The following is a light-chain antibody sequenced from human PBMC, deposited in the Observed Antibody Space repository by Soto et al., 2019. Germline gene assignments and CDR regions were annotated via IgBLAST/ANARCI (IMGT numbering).Light chain of an antibody. CDR2: EVS. J-gene: IGLJ3*02. V-gene: IGLV2-23*02. CDR1: SSDVGSYNL. CDR3: CSYASSSSWV. Sequence: QSALTQPASVSGSPGQSITISCTGTSSDVGSYNLVSWYQQHPGKAPKLMIYEVSKRPSGVSNRFSGSKSGNTASLTISGLQAEEEADYCCCSYASSSSWVFGGGTKLTVL.